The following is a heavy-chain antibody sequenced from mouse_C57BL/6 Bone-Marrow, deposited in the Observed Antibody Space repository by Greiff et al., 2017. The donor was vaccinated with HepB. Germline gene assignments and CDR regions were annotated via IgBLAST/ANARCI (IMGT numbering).Heavy chain of an antibody. CDR1: GFTFSDYY. J-gene: IGHJ2*01. CDR2: INYDGSST. D-gene: IGHD1-1*02. Sequence: EVHLVESEGGLVQPGSSMKLSCTASGFTFSDYYMAWVRQVPEKGLEWVANINYDGSSTYYLDSLKSRFIISRDNAKNILYLQMSSLKSEDTATYYCARDGHYGHFDYWGQGTTLTVSS. CDR3: ARDGHYGHFDY. V-gene: IGHV5-16*01.